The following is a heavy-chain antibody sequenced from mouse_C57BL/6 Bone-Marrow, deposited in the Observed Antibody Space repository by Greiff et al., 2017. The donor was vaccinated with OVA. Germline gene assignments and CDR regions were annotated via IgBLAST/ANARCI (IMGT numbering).Heavy chain of an antibody. J-gene: IGHJ4*01. CDR3: AREGFYGNYLYAMDY. Sequence: VKLQQPGAELVKPGASVKLSCKASGYTFTSYWMQWVKQRPGQGLEWIGEIDPSDSYTNYNQKFKGKATLTVDTSSSTAYMQLSSLTSEDSAVYYCAREGFYGNYLYAMDYWGQGTSVTVSS. V-gene: IGHV1-50*01. CDR1: GYTFTSYW. CDR2: IDPSDSYT. D-gene: IGHD2-1*01.